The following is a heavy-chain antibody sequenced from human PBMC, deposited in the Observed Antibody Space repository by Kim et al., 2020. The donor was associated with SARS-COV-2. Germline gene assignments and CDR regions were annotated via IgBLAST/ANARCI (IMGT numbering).Heavy chain of an antibody. CDR1: GYSFTSYW. CDR2: IYPGDSDT. CDR3: ARGPGRMWRGIAAAGTLFDY. J-gene: IGHJ4*02. V-gene: IGHV5-51*01. Sequence: GESLKISCKGSGYSFTSYWIGWVRQMPGKGLEWMGIIYPGDSDTRYSPSFQGQVTISADKSISTAYLQWSSLKASDTAMYYCARGPGRMWRGIAAAGTLFDYWGQGTLVTVSS. D-gene: IGHD6-13*01.